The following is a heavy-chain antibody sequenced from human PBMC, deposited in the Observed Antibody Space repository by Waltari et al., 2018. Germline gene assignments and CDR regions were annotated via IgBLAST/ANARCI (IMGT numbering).Heavy chain of an antibody. CDR1: GYTFTSYN. Sequence: QVQLVQSGAEVKKPGASVKVSCKASGYTFTSYNMHWARPAPGPGLEWMGIINPSGGSTSYAQKFQGRVTMTRDTSTSTVYMELSSLRSEDTAVYYCAREGLGRIAAAGTHYFDYWGQGTLVTVSS. CDR3: AREGLGRIAAAGTHYFDY. J-gene: IGHJ4*02. CDR2: INPSGGST. D-gene: IGHD6-13*01. V-gene: IGHV1-46*01.